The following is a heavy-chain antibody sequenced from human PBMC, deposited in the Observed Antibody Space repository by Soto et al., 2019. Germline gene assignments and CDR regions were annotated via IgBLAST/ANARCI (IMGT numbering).Heavy chain of an antibody. CDR3: AKDRRITMVRGVLRAFDS. Sequence: PGGSLRLSCAASGFTFSSYSMNWVRQAPGKGLEWVSSISSSSSYIYYADSVKGRFTISRDNYKNMLYLQMNSLRAEDTAVYYCAKDRRITMVRGVLRAFDSWGQGNLVTVSS. V-gene: IGHV3-21*04. CDR1: GFTFSSYS. D-gene: IGHD3-10*01. J-gene: IGHJ4*01. CDR2: ISSSSSYI.